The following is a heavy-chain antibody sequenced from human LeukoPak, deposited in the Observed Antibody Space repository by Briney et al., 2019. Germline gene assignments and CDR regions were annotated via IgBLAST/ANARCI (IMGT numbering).Heavy chain of an antibody. D-gene: IGHD6-13*01. J-gene: IGHJ4*02. Sequence: ASVKVSCKASGYTFTDYYMHWVRQAPGQGLEWMGWIHPNSGGTNYEQKVQGRVTMTTDTSTSTAYMELRSLRSDDTAVYYCARDGGSRSWYPYWGQGTLVTVSS. CDR3: ARDGGSRSWYPY. CDR1: GYTFTDYY. V-gene: IGHV1-2*02. CDR2: IHPNSGGT.